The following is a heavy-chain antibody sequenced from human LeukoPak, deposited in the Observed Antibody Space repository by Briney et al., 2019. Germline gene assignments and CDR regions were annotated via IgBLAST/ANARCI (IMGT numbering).Heavy chain of an antibody. D-gene: IGHD3-22*01. CDR3: ARDETWLSFDY. Sequence: SGTLSLTCSVSGAFISGTSYYWGWIRQPPGKGLEWIGSIYYSGSTYYNPSLKSRVTISVDTSKNQFSLKLSSATATDTSVYYCARDETWLSFDYWGQGTLVTVSS. CDR1: GAFISGTSYY. CDR2: IYYSGST. V-gene: IGHV4-39*01. J-gene: IGHJ4*02.